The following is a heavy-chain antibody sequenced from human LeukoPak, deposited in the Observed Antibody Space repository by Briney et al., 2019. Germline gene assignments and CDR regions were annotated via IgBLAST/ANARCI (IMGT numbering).Heavy chain of an antibody. CDR3: AKEFNRGLPDY. V-gene: IGHV3-74*01. J-gene: IGHJ4*02. D-gene: IGHD2-21*01. CDR1: GFTFSSYW. Sequence: GGSLRLSCAASGFTFSSYWMHWVRQAPGKGLVWVSRINSDGSSTSYADSVKGRFTISRDSAKNTLYLQMSSLRAEDTAVYYCAKEFNRGLPDYWGQGTLVTVPS. CDR2: INSDGSST.